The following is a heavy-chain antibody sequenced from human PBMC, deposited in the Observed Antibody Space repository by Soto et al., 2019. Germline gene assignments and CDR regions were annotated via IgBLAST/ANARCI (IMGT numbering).Heavy chain of an antibody. CDR1: GGSISSSSYY. CDR2: IYYSGST. D-gene: IGHD3-10*01. CDR3: ARPSMVRGVMGWFDP. Sequence: ETLSLTCTVSGGSISSSSYYWGWIRQPPGKGLEWIGSIYYSGSTYYNPSLKSRVTISVDTSKNQFSLKLSSVTAADTAVYYCARPSMVRGVMGWFDPWGQGTLVTVSS. V-gene: IGHV4-39*01. J-gene: IGHJ5*02.